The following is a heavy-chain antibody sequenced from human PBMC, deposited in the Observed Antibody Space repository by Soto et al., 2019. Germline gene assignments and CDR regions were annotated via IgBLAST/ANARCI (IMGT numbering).Heavy chain of an antibody. Sequence: QLQLVASGGGVVQPGRSLRLSCAASGFTFSSSAMHWVLRAPVKGLEWVALLTYDRSYRSYADSVKGRFTISRDNSEHTLFLQMNSLRVEDTAVYYCATGGVGGGYFDFWGQGTLVTVSS. D-gene: IGHD1-26*01. V-gene: IGHV3-30*03. J-gene: IGHJ4*02. CDR3: ATGGVGGGYFDF. CDR2: LTYDRSYR. CDR1: GFTFSSSA.